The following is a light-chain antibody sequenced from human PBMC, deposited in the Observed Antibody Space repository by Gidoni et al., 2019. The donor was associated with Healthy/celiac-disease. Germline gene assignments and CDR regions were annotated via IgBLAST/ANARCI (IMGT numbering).Light chain of an antibody. Sequence: ETVMTQSPATLSVSPGERATLSCRASQSVSSNLAWYQQRPGQAPRLLIYGASSRATGVPARFSGSGSGTEFTLTISSLQSEDFAFYYCQQYYHRPPLTFGGGTKVEIK. CDR2: GAS. J-gene: IGKJ4*01. CDR3: QQYYHRPPLT. V-gene: IGKV3-15*01. CDR1: QSVSSN.